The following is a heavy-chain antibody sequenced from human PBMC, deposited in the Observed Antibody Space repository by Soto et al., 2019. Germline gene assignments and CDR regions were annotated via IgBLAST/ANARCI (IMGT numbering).Heavy chain of an antibody. Sequence: ASVNLSCKASGYTFTGYYMHWLRQAPGQGLEWMGWINPNSGGTNYAQKFQGWVTMTRDTSISTAYMELSRLRSDDTAVYYCARGILPIMVRGVTLPSYYYYWTDAWCQGSTVTVSS. V-gene: IGHV1-2*04. J-gene: IGHJ6*02. D-gene: IGHD3-10*01. CDR1: GYTFTGYY. CDR2: INPNSGGT. CDR3: ARGILPIMVRGVTLPSYYYYWTDA.